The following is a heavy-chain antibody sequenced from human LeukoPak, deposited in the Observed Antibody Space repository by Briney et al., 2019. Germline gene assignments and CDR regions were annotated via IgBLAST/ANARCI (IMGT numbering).Heavy chain of an antibody. Sequence: PGGSLRLSCAASGFTFSNYNMNWVRQAPGKGLEWVSSISSSSSYIYYADSVKGRFTISRDNAKNSLYLQMNSLRAEDTAVYYCATSMIVVVMGQNEGAFDIWGQGTMVTVSS. CDR1: GFTFSNYN. V-gene: IGHV3-21*01. CDR3: ATSMIVVVMGQNEGAFDI. D-gene: IGHD3-22*01. CDR2: ISSSSSYI. J-gene: IGHJ3*02.